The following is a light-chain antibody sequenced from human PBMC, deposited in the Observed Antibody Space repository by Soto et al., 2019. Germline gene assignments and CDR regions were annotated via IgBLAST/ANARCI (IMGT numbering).Light chain of an antibody. CDR2: VVS. CDR3: TLYTSENTYV. J-gene: IGLJ1*01. V-gene: IGLV2-14*01. Sequence: QSVLTQPASVSGSPGQSIAISCTGTSSDVGGYNYVSWHQQHPGKAPKVLISVVSNRPSGVSNRFSGSKSGNTASLTISGLQAEDEADYYCTLYTSENTYVFGTGTKVTVL. CDR1: SSDVGGYNY.